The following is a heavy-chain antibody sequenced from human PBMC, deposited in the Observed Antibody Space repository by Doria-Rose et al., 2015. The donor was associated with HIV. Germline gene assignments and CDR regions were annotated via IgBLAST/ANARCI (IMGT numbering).Heavy chain of an antibody. CDR1: GVSLSSPGMG. CDR3: ARIKSSRWYHKYYFDF. V-gene: IGHV2-26*01. Sequence: QVTLKESGPVLVKPTETLTLTCTVSGVSLSSPGMGVSWIRQPPGKALEWLANIFSDDERSSKTSLRSRFAISRGTSKSQVVLTMTDMDPVDTATYYCARIKSSRWYHKYYFDFWGQGTLVIVSA. J-gene: IGHJ4*02. D-gene: IGHD6-13*01. CDR2: IFSDDER.